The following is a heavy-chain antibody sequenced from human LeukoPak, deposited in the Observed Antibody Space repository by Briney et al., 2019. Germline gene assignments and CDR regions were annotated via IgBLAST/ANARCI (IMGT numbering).Heavy chain of an antibody. J-gene: IGHJ4*02. CDR2: ISSNGGST. V-gene: IGHV3-64*01. CDR3: ARGRIAVVWFDY. D-gene: IGHD3-22*01. Sequence: GGSLRLSCAASGFTFSSYAMHWVRQAPGKGLEYVSAISSNGGSTYYANSVKGRFTISRDNSKNTLYLQMGSLRAEDMAVYYRARGRIAVVWFDYWGQGTLVTVSS. CDR1: GFTFSSYA.